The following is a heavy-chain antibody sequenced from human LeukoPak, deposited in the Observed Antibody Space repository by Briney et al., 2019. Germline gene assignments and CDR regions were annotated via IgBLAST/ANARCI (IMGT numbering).Heavy chain of an antibody. CDR2: IYYSGNT. CDR3: ARYSGSHYAFDI. J-gene: IGHJ3*02. CDR1: GGAISTRDYY. D-gene: IGHD1-26*01. V-gene: IGHV4-39*01. Sequence: PSDTLSLTCTVSGGAISTRDYYWGRIRQPPGKGLEWIGNIYYSGNTFYNPPLKSRLTISVDTSKNQFSLNLSSVTAADTAMYYCARYSGSHYAFDIWGQGTIVTVSS.